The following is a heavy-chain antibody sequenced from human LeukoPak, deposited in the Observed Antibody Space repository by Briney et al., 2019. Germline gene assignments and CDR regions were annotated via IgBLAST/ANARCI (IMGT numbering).Heavy chain of an antibody. CDR1: GFTFSSYT. V-gene: IGHV3-30*04. J-gene: IGHJ4*02. D-gene: IGHD3-9*01. CDR3: AREMDSFDWFPTFDY. Sequence: PGGSLRLSCAASGFTFSSYTMHWVRQAPGKGLEWVAVISYDGSNKYYADSVKGRFTISRDNSKNTLYLQMNSLRAEDTAVYFCAREMDSFDWFPTFDYWGQGTLVTVSS. CDR2: ISYDGSNK.